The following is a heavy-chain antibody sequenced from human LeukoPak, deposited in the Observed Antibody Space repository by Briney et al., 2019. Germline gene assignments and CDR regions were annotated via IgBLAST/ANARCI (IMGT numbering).Heavy chain of an antibody. CDR2: IYSGGST. J-gene: IGHJ6*02. CDR1: GFTVSSNY. D-gene: IGHD3-9*01. Sequence: GGSLRLSCAASGFTVSSNYMSWVRQAPGKGLEWVSVIYSGGSTYYTDSVKGRFTISRDNSNNTLYLQMNSLRAEDTAVYYCARDDPGSVDWLLYGMDVWGQGTTVTVSS. V-gene: IGHV3-66*01. CDR3: ARDDPGSVDWLLYGMDV.